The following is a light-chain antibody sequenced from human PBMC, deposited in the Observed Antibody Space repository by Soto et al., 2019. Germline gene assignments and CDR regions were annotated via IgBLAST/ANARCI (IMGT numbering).Light chain of an antibody. CDR1: QSVSSSY. J-gene: IGKJ4*01. Sequence: ELVLTQSPGTLSLSPGERATLSCRASQSVSSSYLAWYQQKPGQAPRLLIYGASSRATGIPDRFSGSGPGTDFTLTISRLEPEDFAVYYCQQYGSSPPVTFGGGTKVDIK. CDR2: GAS. V-gene: IGKV3-20*01. CDR3: QQYGSSPPVT.